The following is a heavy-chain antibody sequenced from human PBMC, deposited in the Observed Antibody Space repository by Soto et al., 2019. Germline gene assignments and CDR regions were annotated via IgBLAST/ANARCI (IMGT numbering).Heavy chain of an antibody. V-gene: IGHV1-69*13. CDR3: ARDMDIVLVPAAMGYYYYGMDV. CDR2: IIPIFGTA. D-gene: IGHD2-2*03. CDR1: GGTISSYA. Sequence: ASVKVSCQTSGGTISSYAISWVRQENRQGLEWMGGIIPIFGTANYAQKFQGRVTITADESTSTAYVELSSLRSEDTAVYYCARDMDIVLVPAAMGYYYYGMDVWGQGTTVTVSS. J-gene: IGHJ6*02.